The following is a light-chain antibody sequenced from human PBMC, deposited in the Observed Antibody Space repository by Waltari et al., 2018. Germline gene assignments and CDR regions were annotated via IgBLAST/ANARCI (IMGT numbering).Light chain of an antibody. CDR3: QQYYTTPMYT. CDR1: QSLLNSNGYTY. J-gene: IGKJ2*01. Sequence: DIVMTQSPLSLPVTPGEPASISCRSSQSLLNSNGYTYFDWYLQKPGQSPQLLIYLGSNRASGVPDRFSGSGSGTDFTLTISSLQAEDVAVYYCQQYYTTPMYTFGQGTKLEIK. CDR2: LGS. V-gene: IGKV2-28*01.